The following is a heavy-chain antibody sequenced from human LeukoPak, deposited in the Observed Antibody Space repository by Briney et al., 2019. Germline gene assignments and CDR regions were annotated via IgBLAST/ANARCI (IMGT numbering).Heavy chain of an antibody. CDR2: IHHSGST. CDR3: ARHYKDYYGSGSYYNAGASRRGSEYYYYYMDV. V-gene: IGHV4-4*02. Sequence: SGTLSLTCAVSGGSISSSNWWSWVRQPPGKGLEWIGEIHHSGSTNYNPSLKSRVTISVDTSKNQFSLKLSSVTAADTAVYYCARHYKDYYGSGSYYNAGASRRGSEYYYYYMDVWGKGTTVTISS. J-gene: IGHJ6*03. CDR1: GGSISSSNW. D-gene: IGHD3-10*01.